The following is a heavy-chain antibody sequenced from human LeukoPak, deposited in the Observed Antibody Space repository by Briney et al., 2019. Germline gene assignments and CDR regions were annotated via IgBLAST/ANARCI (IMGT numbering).Heavy chain of an antibody. J-gene: IGHJ4*02. Sequence: PGGSLRLSRAASGFTFHHYAIHWVRHVPGKGLEWVSGISWNSAYIGYADSVKGRFTISRDNAKNSVYLQMNSLRAEDTALYYCAKDKAPLYSGYDWDLDFWGQGTMVTVSS. CDR1: GFTFHHYA. CDR3: AKDKAPLYSGYDWDLDF. CDR2: ISWNSAYI. D-gene: IGHD5-12*01. V-gene: IGHV3-9*01.